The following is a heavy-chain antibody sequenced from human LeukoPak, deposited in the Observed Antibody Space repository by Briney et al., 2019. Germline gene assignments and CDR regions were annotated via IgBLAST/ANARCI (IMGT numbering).Heavy chain of an antibody. D-gene: IGHD3-22*01. CDR3: ARDPYYYDSSGYYDY. CDR1: GGSISSSNW. J-gene: IGHJ4*02. Sequence: MTSETLSLTRAVSGGSISSSNWWSWVRQPPGKGLEWIGEIYHSGSTNYNPSLKSRVTISVDKSKNQFSLKLSSVTAADTAVYYCARDPYYYDSSGYYDYWGQGTLVTVSS. CDR2: IYHSGST. V-gene: IGHV4-4*02.